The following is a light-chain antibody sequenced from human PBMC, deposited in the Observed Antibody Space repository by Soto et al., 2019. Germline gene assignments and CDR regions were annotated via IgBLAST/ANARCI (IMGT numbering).Light chain of an antibody. V-gene: IGLV4-60*02. CDR2: LEGSGSY. CDR3: ETWDSNTRV. CDR1: SGHSSYI. J-gene: IGLJ2*01. Sequence: QPVLTQSSSASASLGSSVKLTCTLRSGHSSYIIAWHQQQPGKAPRYLMKLEGSGSYNKGSGVPDRFSGSNSGADRYLTIYNLQFEDEANYFCETWDSNTRVFGGGTALTVL.